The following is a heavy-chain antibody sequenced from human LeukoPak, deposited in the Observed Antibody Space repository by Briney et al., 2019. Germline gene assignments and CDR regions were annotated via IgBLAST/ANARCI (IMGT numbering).Heavy chain of an antibody. D-gene: IGHD3-3*01. CDR1: GGTFSSYA. CDR3: ALGVVTPYYFDY. CDR2: IIPIFGTA. V-gene: IGHV1-69*05. J-gene: IGHJ4*02. Sequence: ASVKVSCKASGGTFSSYAISWVRQAPGQGLEWMGGIIPIFGTANYAQKFQGRVTITTDESTSTAYMELSSLRSEDTAVYYCALGVVTPYYFDYWGQGTLVTVSS.